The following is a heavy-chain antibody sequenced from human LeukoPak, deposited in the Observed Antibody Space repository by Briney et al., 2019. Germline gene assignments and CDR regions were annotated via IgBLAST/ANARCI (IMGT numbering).Heavy chain of an antibody. CDR2: IYFSGST. D-gene: IGHD6-19*01. V-gene: IGHV4-39*01. CDR3: ARHQWLGPFDY. CDR1: GGPIITSRRY. Sequence: EIRSFTPSVLGGPIITSRRYRGWFRQPPGEGMEWIGSIYFSGSTYYSPSLKSRVTISVDPSTNQFSLKLTSVTAADTAVYYCARHQWLGPFDYWGQGTLVSVSS. J-gene: IGHJ4*02.